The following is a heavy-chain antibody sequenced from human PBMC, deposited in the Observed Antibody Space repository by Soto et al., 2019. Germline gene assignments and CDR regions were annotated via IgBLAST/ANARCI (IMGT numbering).Heavy chain of an antibody. CDR3: VRVYLIDFWSGPVMDF. Sequence: ASGWEVCRYRMNSVPQKQKKGLEWVPYTSSSSSTIYYAASVKGRLTISRDNDKNSLYLQMNSLRDEDTAVYYCVRVYLIDFWSGPVMDFWGNGTTVT. CDR1: GWEVCRYR. D-gene: IGHD3-3*01. V-gene: IGHV3-48*02. J-gene: IGHJ6*04. CDR2: TSSSSSTI.